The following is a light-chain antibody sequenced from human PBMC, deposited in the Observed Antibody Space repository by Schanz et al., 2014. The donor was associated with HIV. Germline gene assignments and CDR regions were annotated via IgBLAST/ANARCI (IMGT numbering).Light chain of an antibody. J-gene: IGKJ2*01. V-gene: IGKV3-20*01. Sequence: EIVLTQSPATLSLSPGERATLSCRASQSVSSYLVWYQQKPGQAPRLLIYGASSRATGISDRFSGSGSGTDFTLTISRLEPEDFAVYYCQHYGGPYTFGQGTKLEIK. CDR3: QHYGGPYT. CDR1: QSVSSY. CDR2: GAS.